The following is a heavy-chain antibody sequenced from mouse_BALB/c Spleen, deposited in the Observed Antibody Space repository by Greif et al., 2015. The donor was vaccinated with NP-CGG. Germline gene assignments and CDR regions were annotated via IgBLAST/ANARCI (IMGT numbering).Heavy chain of an antibody. CDR3: KRGVQRGCKAMDY. D-gene: IGHD6-1*01. CDR2: ISDGGSYT. J-gene: IGHJ4*01. CDR1: GFTFSDYY. Sequence: EVKLMESGGGLVKPGGSLKLSCAASGFTFSDYYMYWVRQTPEKRLEWVATISDGGSYTYYPDSVKGRFTISRDNAKNNRYLQRSSLKSENTAIFDWKRGVQRGCKAMDYWVKVTSFTASP. V-gene: IGHV5-4*02.